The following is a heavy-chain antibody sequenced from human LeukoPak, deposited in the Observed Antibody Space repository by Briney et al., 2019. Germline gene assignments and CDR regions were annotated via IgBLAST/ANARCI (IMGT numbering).Heavy chain of an antibody. CDR1: GYTFTSYG. CDR3: ASAGDTAMSFDY. J-gene: IGHJ4*02. CDR2: ISAYNGNT. Sequence: ASVKVSCKASGYTFTSYGISWVRQAPGQGLEWMGWISAYNGNTNYAQKFQGRVTMTRNTSISTAYMELSSLRSEDTAVYYCASAGDTAMSFDYWGQGTLVTVSS. D-gene: IGHD5-18*01. V-gene: IGHV1-18*01.